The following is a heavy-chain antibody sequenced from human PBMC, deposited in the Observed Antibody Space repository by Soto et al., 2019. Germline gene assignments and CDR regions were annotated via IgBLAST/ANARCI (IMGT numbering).Heavy chain of an antibody. V-gene: IGHV3-33*01. J-gene: IGHJ4*02. Sequence: QVQLVESGGGVVQPGRSLRLSCAATGFTFSNYGMHWVRQAPGKGLEWVAIIWYDGSNKYYADSVKGRFTISRDNSRNTLYLQMNSLRAEDTAVYYCARDRQELEEHWGQGTLVIVSS. D-gene: IGHD3-10*01. CDR2: IWYDGSNK. CDR1: GFTFSNYG. CDR3: ARDRQELEEH.